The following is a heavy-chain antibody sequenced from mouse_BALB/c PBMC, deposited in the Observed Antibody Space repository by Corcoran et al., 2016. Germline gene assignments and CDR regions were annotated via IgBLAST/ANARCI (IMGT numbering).Heavy chain of an antibody. CDR1: GFSLSTSGMG. D-gene: IGHD2-1*01. CDR3: ARGNYGNYPLAMDY. CDR2: IYWDDDK. Sequence: QVTLKESGPGILQPSQTLSLTCSFSGFSLSTSGMGVSWIRQPSGKGLEWLAHIYWDDDKRYNPSLKSRLTSSKDTPSNQVFLKITSVDTADTATYYCARGNYGNYPLAMDYWGQGTSVTVSS. V-gene: IGHV8-12*01. J-gene: IGHJ4*01.